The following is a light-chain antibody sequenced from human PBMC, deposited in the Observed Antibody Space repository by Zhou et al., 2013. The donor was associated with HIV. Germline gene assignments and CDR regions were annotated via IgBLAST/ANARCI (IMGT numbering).Light chain of an antibody. Sequence: EIVLTQSPGTLSLSPGERATLSCRASQSISSSYLAWYQHKPGQAPRLLISGASSRATGIPDRFSGSGSGTDFTLTISRLEPEDFAVYYCQQYNNWPRTFGQGTKLEIK. CDR2: GAS. J-gene: IGKJ2*01. CDR3: QQYNNWPRT. V-gene: IGKV3-20*01. CDR1: QSISSSY.